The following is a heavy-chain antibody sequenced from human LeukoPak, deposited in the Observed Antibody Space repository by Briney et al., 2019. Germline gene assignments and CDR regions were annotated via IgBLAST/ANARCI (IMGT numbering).Heavy chain of an antibody. CDR2: INPNSGGT. CDR1: GGTFSSYD. V-gene: IGHV1-2*02. Sequence: GASVKVSCKASGGTFSSYDMNWVRQAPGQGLEWMGGINPNSGGTNYAQKFQGRVTMTRDTSISTAYMELNRLRSEDAAAYYCARAGGIVATTDALDYWGQGTLVTVSS. D-gene: IGHD5-12*01. J-gene: IGHJ4*02. CDR3: ARAGGIVATTDALDY.